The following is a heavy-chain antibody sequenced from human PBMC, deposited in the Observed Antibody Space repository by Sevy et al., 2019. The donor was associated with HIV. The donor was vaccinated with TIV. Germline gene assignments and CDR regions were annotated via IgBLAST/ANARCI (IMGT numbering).Heavy chain of an antibody. J-gene: IGHJ6*03. Sequence: ASVKVSCKASGYTFTSYGISWVRQAPGQGLEWMGWISAYNGNTNYAQKLQGRVTMTTDTSTCTAYMELRSLRSDDTAVYYCARSHYDFWSGWTDLLNYYYYMDVWGKGTTVTVSS. CDR2: ISAYNGNT. V-gene: IGHV1-18*04. CDR1: GYTFTSYG. CDR3: ARSHYDFWSGWTDLLNYYYYMDV. D-gene: IGHD3-3*01.